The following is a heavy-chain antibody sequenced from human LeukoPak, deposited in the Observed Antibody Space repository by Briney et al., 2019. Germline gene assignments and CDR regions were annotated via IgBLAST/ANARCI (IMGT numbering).Heavy chain of an antibody. CDR3: ARQVDSLDYGMDV. J-gene: IGHJ6*02. CDR2: TKQDGSEK. Sequence: GGSLRLSCAASGFIFSSCWMSWVRQAPGKGLEWVTNTKQDGSEKNYVDSVKGRFTISRDNAKNSLYLQMNSLRAGDTAVYYCARQVDSLDYGMDVWGQGTTVTVSS. V-gene: IGHV3-7*03. CDR1: GFIFSSCW. D-gene: IGHD2-15*01.